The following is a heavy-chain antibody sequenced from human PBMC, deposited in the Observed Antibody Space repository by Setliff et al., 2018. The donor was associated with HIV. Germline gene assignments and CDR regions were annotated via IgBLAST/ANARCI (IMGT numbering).Heavy chain of an antibody. D-gene: IGHD6-19*01. Sequence: ASVKVSCKASGYTFSNYVMQWVRQAPGQRLEWMGWISAGNGNTKYSQTFQDRVTITRDTSASTVYMELGSLKIEDTAVYYCTTEEAELDPDSSGWLHYYYYIDVWGKGTTVTVSS. CDR1: GYTFSNYV. CDR2: ISAGNGNT. J-gene: IGHJ6*03. V-gene: IGHV1-3*01. CDR3: TTEEAELDPDSSGWLHYYYYIDV.